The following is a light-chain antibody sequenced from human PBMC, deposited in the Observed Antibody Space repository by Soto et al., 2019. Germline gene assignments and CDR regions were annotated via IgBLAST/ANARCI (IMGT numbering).Light chain of an antibody. V-gene: IGKV1-5*03. CDR2: KAS. J-gene: IGKJ1*01. CDR3: QQYNSYPWT. Sequence: DIQMTQSPSTLSASVGDRVTITCRASQSISSWLAWYQQKPGKAPKLLIYKASSLESGVPSRFSGSGSGIEFTLTISSLQSDDFATYYCQQYNSYPWTFGQGTKVDIK. CDR1: QSISSW.